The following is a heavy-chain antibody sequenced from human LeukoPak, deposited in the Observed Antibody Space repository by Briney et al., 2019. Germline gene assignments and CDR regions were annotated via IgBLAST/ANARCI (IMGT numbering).Heavy chain of an antibody. D-gene: IGHD3-16*01. CDR1: GGSIYSYY. CDR2: IYDRVST. Sequence: SETLSLTCTVSGGSIYSYYWSWLRQPPGKGLGWIGYIYDRVSTNYNPSLKSRVNMSVDRSKNQLSLNLSSVTAADTAVYYCARHDGGTYQDAFDIWGQGTVVTVSS. J-gene: IGHJ3*02. CDR3: ARHDGGTYQDAFDI. V-gene: IGHV4-59*08.